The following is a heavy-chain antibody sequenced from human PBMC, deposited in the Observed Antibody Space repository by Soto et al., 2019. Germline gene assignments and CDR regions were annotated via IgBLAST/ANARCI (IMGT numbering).Heavy chain of an antibody. V-gene: IGHV6-1*01. Sequence: SQTLSLTCAISGASVSGNSAAWNWIRQSPSRGLEWLGRTYYRSSWYNDYAVSVKSRITVTPDKSNNKFSPHLNXVTPEDTALYYSAREFPYYVSSDSYLEYWGQGARVTVSS. J-gene: IGHJ4*02. CDR3: AREFPYYVSSDSYLEY. CDR2: TYYRSSWYN. D-gene: IGHD3-16*01. CDR1: GASVSGNSAA.